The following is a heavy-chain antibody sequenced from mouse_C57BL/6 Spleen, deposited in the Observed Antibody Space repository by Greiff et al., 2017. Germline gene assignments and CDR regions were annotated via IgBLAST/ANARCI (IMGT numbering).Heavy chain of an antibody. Sequence: QVHVKQSGAELVKPGASVKLSCKASGYTFTSYWMHWVKQRPGRGLEWIGRIDPNSGGTKYNEKFKSKATLTVDKPSSTAYMQLSSLTSEDSAVYYCARADYGSSYEFAYWGQGTLVTVSA. J-gene: IGHJ3*01. CDR1: GYTFTSYW. V-gene: IGHV1-72*01. CDR3: ARADYGSSYEFAY. CDR2: IDPNSGGT. D-gene: IGHD1-1*01.